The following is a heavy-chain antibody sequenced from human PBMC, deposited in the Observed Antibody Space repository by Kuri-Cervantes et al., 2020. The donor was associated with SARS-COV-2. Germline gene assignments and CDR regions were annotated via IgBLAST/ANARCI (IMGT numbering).Heavy chain of an antibody. CDR2: IYYSGST. D-gene: IGHD6-6*01. J-gene: IGHJ6*02. CDR1: GGSTSSYY. V-gene: IGHV4-59*01. CDR3: ARGPVAARPYYYYGMDV. Sequence: GSLRLSCTVSGGSTSSYYWSWIRQPPGKGLEWIGYIYYSGSTNYNPSLKSRVTISVDTSKNQFSLKLSSVTAADTAVYYCARGPVAARPYYYYGMDVWGQGTTVTVSS.